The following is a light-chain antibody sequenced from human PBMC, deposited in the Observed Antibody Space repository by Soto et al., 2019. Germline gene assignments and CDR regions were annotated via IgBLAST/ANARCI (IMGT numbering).Light chain of an antibody. J-gene: IGLJ2*01. CDR2: DVS. V-gene: IGLV2-11*01. CDR1: SSDVGGYNY. CDR3: CAGTSVV. Sequence: QSALTQPRSVSGSPGQSVAISCTGTSSDVGGYNYVSWYQQHPGKAPKLIIYDVSARPSGVPDRFSGSKPGNTASLTISGLQAEDEADYYCCAGTSVVFGGGTKLTVL.